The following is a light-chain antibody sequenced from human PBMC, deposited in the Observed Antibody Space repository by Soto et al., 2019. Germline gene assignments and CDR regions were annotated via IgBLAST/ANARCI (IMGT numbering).Light chain of an antibody. CDR3: QQAYNTPRM. CDR1: QSIMSH. Sequence: DIQMTQSPSTLSASVGDRVTITCRASQSIMSHLNWYQHKSGKAPKLLIYAASSLHSGVPSRLSGYGYGTDFTLTLRSLKAEDFGTYYCQQAYNTPRMFGQGTKGDSK. CDR2: AAS. V-gene: IGKV1-39*01. J-gene: IGKJ1*01.